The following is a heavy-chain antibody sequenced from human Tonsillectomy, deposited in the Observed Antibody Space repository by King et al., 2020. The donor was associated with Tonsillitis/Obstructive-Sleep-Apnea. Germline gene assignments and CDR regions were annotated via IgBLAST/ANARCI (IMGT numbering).Heavy chain of an antibody. CDR1: GFTLSSYE. V-gene: IGHV3-48*03. CDR3: AREGCSSTSCYDY. J-gene: IGHJ4*02. Sequence: EVQLVESGGGLVQPGGSLRLSCAASGFTLSSYEMNWVRQAPGKGLEWVSFISSSGSTIYYADSVKGRFTISRDNAKNSLYLQMNSLRAEDTAVYYCAREGCSSTSCYDYWGQGTLVTVSS. CDR2: ISSSGSTI. D-gene: IGHD2-2*01.